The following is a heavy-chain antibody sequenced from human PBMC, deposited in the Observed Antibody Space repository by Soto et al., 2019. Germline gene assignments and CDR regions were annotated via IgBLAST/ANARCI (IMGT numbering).Heavy chain of an antibody. J-gene: IGHJ3*02. Sequence: PGGSLRLSCAASGFTFSTYAMTWVRQAPGKGLEWVSAINGNGGSAYYADSVKGRFTISRDNSRNTLYVQMNSLRSEDTAIYYCAKEDDLWTNGHFDIWGQGTLVTVS. CDR3: AKEDDLWTNGHFDI. D-gene: IGHD3-3*01. CDR1: GFTFSTYA. V-gene: IGHV3-23*01. CDR2: INGNGGSA.